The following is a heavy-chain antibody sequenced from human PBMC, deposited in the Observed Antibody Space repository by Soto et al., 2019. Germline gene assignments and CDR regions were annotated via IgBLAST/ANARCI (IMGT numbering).Heavy chain of an antibody. V-gene: IGHV3-48*02. D-gene: IGHD3-16*01. CDR3: ARDARNADYDY. J-gene: IGHJ4*02. Sequence: EVQLVESGEGLVQPGGSLKLSCAVSGFTFSSHAMDWVRQAPGKGLEWVAYIHGTRSIIYYADSVKGRFTISRDNAKNSLYLQMDSLRDEDTALYYCARDARNADYDYWGQGTLVTVSS. CDR1: GFTFSSHA. CDR2: IHGTRSII.